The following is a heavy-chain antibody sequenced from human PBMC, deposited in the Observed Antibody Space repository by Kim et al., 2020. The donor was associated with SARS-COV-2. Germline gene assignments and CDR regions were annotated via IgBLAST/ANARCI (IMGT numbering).Heavy chain of an antibody. Sequence: AESGKDLFTIPRGNAKNSLYLKMNSLRAEDTAVYYCARVQVAGTYYFDYWGQGTLVTVSS. J-gene: IGHJ4*02. V-gene: IGHV3-11*06. CDR3: ARVQVAGTYYFDY. D-gene: IGHD2-15*01.